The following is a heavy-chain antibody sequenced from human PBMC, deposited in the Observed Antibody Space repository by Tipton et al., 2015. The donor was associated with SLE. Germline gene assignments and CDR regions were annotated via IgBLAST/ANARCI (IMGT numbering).Heavy chain of an antibody. V-gene: IGHV3-30*02. CDR3: AKIGGKVGATGYFQH. J-gene: IGHJ1*01. CDR1: GFTFSSYG. Sequence: SLRLSCAASGFTFSSYGMHWVRQAPGKGLEWVAFIRYDGSNKYYADSVKGRFTISRDNSKNTLYLQMNGLRAEDTAVYYYAKIGGKVGATGYFQHWGQGTLVTVSS. D-gene: IGHD1-26*01. CDR2: IRYDGSNK.